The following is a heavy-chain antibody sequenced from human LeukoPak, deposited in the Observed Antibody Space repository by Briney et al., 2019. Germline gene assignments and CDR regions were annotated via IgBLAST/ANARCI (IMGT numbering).Heavy chain of an antibody. J-gene: IGHJ3*02. CDR1: GGSISSYY. CDR2: IYYTGNT. CDR3: ARELPLEYDSSGYFAFDS. Sequence: PSETLSLTCTVSGGSISSYYWNWIRQPPGKGLECIGYIYYTGNTNYNPSPRSRVTISVDTSKNQFSLKLSSVTAADTAVYCCARELPLEYDSSGYFAFDSWGQGTMVTVSS. D-gene: IGHD3-22*01. V-gene: IGHV4-59*01.